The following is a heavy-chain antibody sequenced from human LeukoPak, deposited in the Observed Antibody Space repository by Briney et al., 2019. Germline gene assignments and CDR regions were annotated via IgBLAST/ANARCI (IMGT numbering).Heavy chain of an antibody. CDR3: ARIGAHYYDSSGYPKTVFDY. D-gene: IGHD3-22*01. V-gene: IGHV1-2*02. CDR1: GYTFTGYY. CDR2: INPNSGGT. Sequence: ASVKVSCKASGYTFTGYYMHWVRQAPGQGLEWMGWINPNSGGTNYAQKLQGRVTMTTDTSTSTAYMELRSLRSDDTAVYYCARIGAHYYDSSGYPKTVFDYWGQGTLVTVSS. J-gene: IGHJ4*02.